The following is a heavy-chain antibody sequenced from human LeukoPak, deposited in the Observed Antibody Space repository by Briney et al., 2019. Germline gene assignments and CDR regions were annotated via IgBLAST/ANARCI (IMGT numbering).Heavy chain of an antibody. CDR3: VGNYGYQYGMDA. J-gene: IGHJ6*02. CDR2: IWYEGSNK. CDR1: GFIFSSYG. Sequence: GGSLRLSCEASGFIFSSYGMHWVRQAPGKGLEWMAVIWYEGSNKYYADSVKGRFTISRDKSKNTLYLQMNSLRAEDTAVYYCVGNYGYQYGMDAWGQGTTVTVSS. D-gene: IGHD4-17*01. V-gene: IGHV3-33*01.